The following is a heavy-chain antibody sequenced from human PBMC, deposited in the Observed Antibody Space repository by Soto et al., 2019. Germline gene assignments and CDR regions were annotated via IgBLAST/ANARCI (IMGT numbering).Heavy chain of an antibody. CDR3: ARWWYGDY. Sequence: QVHLVQSGAEVKKPGASVKVSCKGSGYGFTTYGITWVRQAPGQGLEWMAWISAHNGNTNYAQKLQGRVTVTRDTSTSTAYMELRGLRSGDTAVYYCARWWYGDYWGQGPRVTVSS. J-gene: IGHJ4*02. CDR1: GYGFTTYG. V-gene: IGHV1-18*01. D-gene: IGHD2-15*01. CDR2: ISAHNGNT.